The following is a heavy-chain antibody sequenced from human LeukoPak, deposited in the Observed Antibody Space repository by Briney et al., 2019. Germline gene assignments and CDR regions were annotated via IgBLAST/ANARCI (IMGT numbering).Heavy chain of an antibody. D-gene: IGHD2-21*01. CDR3: AREGSIVPHQDLDC. J-gene: IGHJ4*02. V-gene: IGHV3-21*01. Sequence: GGSLRLSCAASGSTFRSYSMNWVRQAPGKGLEWVSSINSRGNDKYYAESVKGRFTISRDNAKNSLYLQMNNLRVEDTAVYYCAREGSIVPHQDLDCWGQGSLVTVSS. CDR1: GSTFRSYS. CDR2: INSRGNDK.